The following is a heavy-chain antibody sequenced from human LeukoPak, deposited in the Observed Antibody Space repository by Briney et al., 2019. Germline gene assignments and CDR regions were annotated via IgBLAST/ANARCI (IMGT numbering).Heavy chain of an antibody. V-gene: IGHV3-7*01. CDR3: ARGARSYEFRQRSYNYYMDV. J-gene: IGHJ6*03. CDR2: IKQDRSEK. CDR1: GFTFTNYW. D-gene: IGHD3-16*01. Sequence: GGSLRLSCAASGFTFTNYWMSWVRQAPGKGLELVANIKQDRSEKYYVDSVKGRFTISRDNAKNSLYLQMNSLRAEDTAVYYCARGARSYEFRQRSYNYYMDVWGKGTTVIVSS.